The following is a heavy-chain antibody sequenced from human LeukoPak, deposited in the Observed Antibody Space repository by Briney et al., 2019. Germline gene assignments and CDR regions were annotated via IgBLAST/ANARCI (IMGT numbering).Heavy chain of an antibody. J-gene: IGHJ4*02. D-gene: IGHD3-22*01. CDR1: GYTFTSYW. V-gene: IGHV5-51*01. CDR3: ARHRHYYDSTRYFDY. Sequence: ASVKVSCKASGYTFTSYWIGWVRQMPGKGLEWMGIIYPGDSDTRYSPSFQGQVTISADTSINTAYLQWSSLKASDTAMYYCARHRHYYDSTRYFDYWGQGSLVTVSS. CDR2: IYPGDSDT.